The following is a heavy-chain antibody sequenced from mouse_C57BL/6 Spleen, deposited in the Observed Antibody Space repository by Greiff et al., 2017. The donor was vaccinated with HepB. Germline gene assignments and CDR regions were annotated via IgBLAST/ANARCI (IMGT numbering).Heavy chain of an antibody. J-gene: IGHJ2*01. Sequence: VQLQQPGAELVKPGASVKLSCKASGYTFTSYWMHWVKQRPGQGLEWIGMIHPNSGSTNYNEKFKSKATLTVDKSSSTAYMQLSSLTSEDSAVYYCASTITTSRTLYYFDYWGQGTTLTVSS. V-gene: IGHV1-64*01. CDR2: IHPNSGST. CDR3: ASTITTSRTLYYFDY. D-gene: IGHD2-4*01. CDR1: GYTFTSYW.